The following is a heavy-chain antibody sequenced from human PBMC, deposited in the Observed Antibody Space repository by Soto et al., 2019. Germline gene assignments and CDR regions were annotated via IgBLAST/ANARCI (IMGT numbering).Heavy chain of an antibody. CDR2: IYYSGST. D-gene: IGHD6-19*01. V-gene: IGHV4-30-4*01. J-gene: IGHJ4*02. Sequence: PSETLSLTCTVSGGSISSGDYYWSWIRQPPGKGLEWIGYIYYSGSTYYNPSLKSRVTISVDTSKHQFSLKLSSVTAADTAVYYCARARYSIGWYLFDYWGQGTLVTVSS. CDR1: GGSISSGDYY. CDR3: ARARYSIGWYLFDY.